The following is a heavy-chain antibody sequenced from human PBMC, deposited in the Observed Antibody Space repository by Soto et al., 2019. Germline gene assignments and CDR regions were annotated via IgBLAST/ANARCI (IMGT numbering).Heavy chain of an antibody. Sequence: QVQLQESGPGLEKPSQTLSLTCTVSGGSISSGDYKWSWIRQPPGKGLEWIGYIYYSGYNYNNPSLKSRVTMSVDTSKNLFSLKLSSVTAADTAVYYCARSDNYVPFEYWGQGTLVTVSS. D-gene: IGHD4-4*01. CDR3: ARSDNYVPFEY. CDR1: GGSISSGDYK. CDR2: IYYSGYN. V-gene: IGHV4-30-4*01. J-gene: IGHJ4*02.